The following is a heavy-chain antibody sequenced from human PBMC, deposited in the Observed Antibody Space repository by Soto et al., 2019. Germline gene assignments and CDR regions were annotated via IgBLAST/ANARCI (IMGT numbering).Heavy chain of an antibody. J-gene: IGHJ4*02. Sequence: TSETLSLTCTVSGGSISSYYWSWIRQPPWKGLEWIGYIYYSGSTNYNPSLKSRVTISVDTSKNQFSLKLSSVTAADTAVYYCARGYSYGPFDYWGQGXLVTVSS. CDR1: GGSISSYY. V-gene: IGHV4-59*01. CDR3: ARGYSYGPFDY. D-gene: IGHD5-18*01. CDR2: IYYSGST.